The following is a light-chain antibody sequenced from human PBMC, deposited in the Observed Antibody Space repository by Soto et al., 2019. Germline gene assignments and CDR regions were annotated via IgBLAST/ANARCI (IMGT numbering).Light chain of an antibody. CDR3: QQYGSSPQT. CDR2: GAS. V-gene: IGKV3-20*01. J-gene: IGKJ4*01. CDR1: QSVSSSY. Sequence: EIVLTQSTVTLSFSPGEIATLSCSASQSVSSSYLAWYQQKPGQAPRLLIYGASSRATGIPDRFSGSGSGTDFTLTISRLEPEDFAVYYCQQYGSSPQTFGGGTKVDIK.